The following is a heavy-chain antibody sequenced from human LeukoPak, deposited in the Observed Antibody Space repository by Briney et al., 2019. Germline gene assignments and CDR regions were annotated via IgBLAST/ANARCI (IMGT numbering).Heavy chain of an antibody. Sequence: SVKVSCKASGGTFSSYAISWVRQAPGQGLEWMGRIIPILGIANYAQKFQGRVTITADKSTSTAYMELSSLRSEDTAVYYCARVWGSAQQWLPTYYFDYWGQGTLVTVSS. CDR3: ARVWGSAQQWLPTYYFDY. V-gene: IGHV1-69*04. CDR1: GGTFSSYA. D-gene: IGHD6-19*01. CDR2: IIPILGIA. J-gene: IGHJ4*02.